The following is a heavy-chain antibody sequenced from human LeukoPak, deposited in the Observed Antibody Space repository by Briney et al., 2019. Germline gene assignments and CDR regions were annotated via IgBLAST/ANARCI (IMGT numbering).Heavy chain of an antibody. V-gene: IGHV4-59*01. CDR2: IYYSGST. J-gene: IGHJ5*02. D-gene: IGHD2/OR15-2a*01. Sequence: SETLSLTCTVSGGSISSYYWSWIRQPPGKGLEWIGYIYYSGSTNYNPSLKSRVTISVDTSKNQFSLKLSSVTAADTAVYYCARGPIGINWFDPWGQGTLVTVSS. CDR1: GGSISSYY. CDR3: ARGPIGINWFDP.